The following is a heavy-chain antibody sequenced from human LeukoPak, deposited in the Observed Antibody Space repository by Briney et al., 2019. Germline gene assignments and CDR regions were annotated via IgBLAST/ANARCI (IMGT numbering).Heavy chain of an antibody. CDR3: ARGWGYSYGFDY. Sequence: ASVKVSCKASGGTFSSYAISWVRQAPGQGLEWMGGIIPIFGTANYAQKFQGRVTITADESTSTAYMELSSLRSEDTAVYYCARGWGYSYGFDYWGQGTLVTVSS. CDR2: IIPIFGTA. D-gene: IGHD5-18*01. CDR1: GGTFSSYA. J-gene: IGHJ4*02. V-gene: IGHV1-69*13.